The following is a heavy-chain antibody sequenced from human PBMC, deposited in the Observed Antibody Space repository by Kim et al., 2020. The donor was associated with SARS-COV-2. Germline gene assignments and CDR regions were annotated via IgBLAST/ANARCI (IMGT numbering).Heavy chain of an antibody. CDR2: IWYDGSNK. D-gene: IGHD3-22*01. J-gene: IGHJ1*01. Sequence: GGSLRLSCAASGFTFSSYGMHWVRQAPGKGLEWVAVIWYDGSNKYYADSVKGRFTISRDNSKNTLYLQMNSLRAEDTAVYYCARETGDYYDSSGYYYRYFQHWGQGTLVTVSS. V-gene: IGHV3-33*08. CDR3: ARETGDYYDSSGYYYRYFQH. CDR1: GFTFSSYG.